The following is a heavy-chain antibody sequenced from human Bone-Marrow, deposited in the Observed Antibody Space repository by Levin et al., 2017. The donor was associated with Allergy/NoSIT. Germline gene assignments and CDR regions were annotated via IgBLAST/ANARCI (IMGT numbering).Heavy chain of an antibody. CDR1: ADTFSRYY. V-gene: IGHV1-46*01. CDR2: INPSGGAT. J-gene: IGHJ4*02. Sequence: GASVKVSCKTSADTFSRYYIHWIRQAPGQGLEWMGVINPSGGATTYSQDFQIRVTMTTDTSTDTIYFELRNLISEDTAVYYCARGYSHLSSPDFWGQGTLVTVSS. CDR3: ARGYSHLSSPDF. D-gene: IGHD5-12*01.